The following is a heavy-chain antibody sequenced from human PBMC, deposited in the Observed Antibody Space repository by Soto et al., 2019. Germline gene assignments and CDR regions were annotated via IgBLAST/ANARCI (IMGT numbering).Heavy chain of an antibody. V-gene: IGHV1-69*04. D-gene: IGHD2-15*01. J-gene: IGHJ3*02. CDR3: ARDLISDCSGGSCYSGAFDI. Sequence: SVKVSCKASGGTFSSYTISWVRQAPGQGLEWMGRIIPILGIANYAQKFQGRVTITADKSTSTAYMGLSSLRSEDTAVYYCARDLISDCSGGSCYSGAFDIWGQGTMVTVSS. CDR2: IIPILGIA. CDR1: GGTFSSYT.